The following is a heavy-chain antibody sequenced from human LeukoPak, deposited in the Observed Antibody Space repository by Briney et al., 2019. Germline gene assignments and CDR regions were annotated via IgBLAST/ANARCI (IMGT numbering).Heavy chain of an antibody. Sequence: MPSETLSLTCTVSGGSISSYYWSWIRQPPGKGLEWIGYIYYSGSTNYNPSLKSRVTISVDTSKNQFSLKLSSVTAADTAVYFYARVGVVESSGYHDYYFDFWGQGSLVTVSS. J-gene: IGHJ4*02. CDR1: GGSISSYY. D-gene: IGHD3-22*01. CDR3: ARVGVVESSGYHDYYFDF. CDR2: IYYSGST. V-gene: IGHV4-59*01.